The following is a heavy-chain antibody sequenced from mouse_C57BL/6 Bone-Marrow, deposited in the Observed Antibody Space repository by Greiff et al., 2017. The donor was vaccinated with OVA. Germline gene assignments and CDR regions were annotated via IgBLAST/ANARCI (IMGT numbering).Heavy chain of an antibody. CDR1: GYTFTSYW. Sequence: QVQLQQSGPELVRPGASVKISCKASGYTFTSYWMQWVRQRPGQGLEWIGEIFPGGGGTNYNEKFKGKATLTVDTSSSTAYMQLSSLTSEDSGVYVCALYWGFAYWGQGTLVTVSA. V-gene: IGHV1-56*01. D-gene: IGHD4-1*01. CDR2: IFPGGGGT. J-gene: IGHJ3*01. CDR3: ALYWGFAY.